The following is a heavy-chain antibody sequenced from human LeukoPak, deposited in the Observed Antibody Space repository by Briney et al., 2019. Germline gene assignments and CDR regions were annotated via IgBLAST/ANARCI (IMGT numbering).Heavy chain of an antibody. CDR3: AKEGSVCTNGICRYFDD. J-gene: IGHJ4*02. CDR2: ISWNSGSI. Sequence: GGSLRLSRAASGFTFDGCAMPWVRQAPGKGLEWVSGISWNSGSIVYADSVKGRFTISRDNAKTSLYLQMNSLRAEATALYYCAKEGSVCTNGICRYFDDWGQGTLVTVSS. CDR1: GFTFDGCA. D-gene: IGHD2-8*01. V-gene: IGHV3-9*01.